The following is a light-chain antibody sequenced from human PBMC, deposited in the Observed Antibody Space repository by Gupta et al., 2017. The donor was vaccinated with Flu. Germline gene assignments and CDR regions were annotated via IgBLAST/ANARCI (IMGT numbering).Light chain of an antibody. J-gene: IGKJ4*01. CDR1: QSIRNF. Sequence: VLTQSPATLSLSPGERATLSCRASQSIRNFLAWYQQKPGQAPRVLIYDVFNRATGITDRISGSGSGTDFNRTISSLEPEDFAGYYGQLSSAFGGGTKVEIK. CDR2: DVF. V-gene: IGKV3-11*01. CDR3: QLSSA.